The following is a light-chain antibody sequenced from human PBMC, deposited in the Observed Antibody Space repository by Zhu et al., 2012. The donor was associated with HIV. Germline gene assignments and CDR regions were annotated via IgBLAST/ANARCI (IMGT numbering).Light chain of an antibody. CDR3: QQFKDYPLT. Sequence: DIQMTQSPSTLSASVGDSVTITCRASQSISSWLAWYQQKPGKAPKLLIYKASSLESGVPSSSAAVDLGQNFTLTISSLQPEDFATYYCQQFKDYPLTFGGGTKVEIK. CDR1: QSISSW. CDR2: KAS. V-gene: IGKV1-5*03. J-gene: IGKJ4*01.